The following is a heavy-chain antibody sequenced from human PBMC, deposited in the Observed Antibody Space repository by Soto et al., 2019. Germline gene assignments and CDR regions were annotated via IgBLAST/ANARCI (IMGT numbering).Heavy chain of an antibody. J-gene: IGHJ5*02. V-gene: IGHV1-18*01. CDR2: ISAYNGNT. D-gene: IGHD2-15*01. Sequence: GXSVKVSCKASGYPFTSYGIIWVRQAPGQGLEWMGWISAYNGNTNYAQKLQGRVTMTTDTSTSTAYMELRSLRSDDTAVYYCARGGTGYCSGGSCYLGWFDPWGQGTPVTVSS. CDR3: ARGGTGYCSGGSCYLGWFDP. CDR1: GYPFTSYG.